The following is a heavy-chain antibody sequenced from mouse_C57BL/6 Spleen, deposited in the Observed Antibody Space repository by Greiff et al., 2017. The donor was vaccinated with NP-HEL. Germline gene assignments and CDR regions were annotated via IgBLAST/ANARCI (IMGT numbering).Heavy chain of an antibody. J-gene: IGHJ1*03. CDR1: GFTFSDYG. CDR2: ISSGSSTI. V-gene: IGHV5-17*01. CDR3: ARKFFWGYFDV. Sequence: EVMLVESGGGLVKPGGSLKLSCAASGFTFSDYGMHWVRQAPEKGLEWVAYISSGSSTIYYADTVKGRFTISRDNAKNTLFLQMTSLRSEDTASYYCARKFFWGYFDVWGTGTTVTVSS.